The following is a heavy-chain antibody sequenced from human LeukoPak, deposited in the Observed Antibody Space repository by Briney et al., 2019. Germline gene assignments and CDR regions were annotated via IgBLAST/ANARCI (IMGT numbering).Heavy chain of an antibody. CDR2: ISSSGSTI. D-gene: IGHD3-9*01. J-gene: IGHJ6*04. CDR1: GLTFSSYE. CDR3: ARGFPSYYDILTGYFYRNGMDV. V-gene: IGHV3-48*03. Sequence: GGSLRFSCAASGLTFSSYEMNWVRQAPGEGLEWVSYISSSGSTIYYADSVKGRFTISRDNAKNSLYLQMNSLRAEDTAVYYCARGFPSYYDILTGYFYRNGMDVWGKGTTVTVSS.